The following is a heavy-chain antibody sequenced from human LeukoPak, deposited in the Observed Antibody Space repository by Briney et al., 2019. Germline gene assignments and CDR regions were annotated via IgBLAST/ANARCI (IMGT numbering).Heavy chain of an antibody. CDR1: GRSISSYY. V-gene: IGHV4-59*01. CDR3: ARVGGGSYYVPYYYYYYMDV. Sequence: SETLSLTCTVSGRSISSYYWSWIRQPPGRGLEWIGYSYYSGSTNYHPSLKSRVTISVDTSKNQFSLKLSSVTAADTAVYYCARVGGGSYYVPYYYYYYMDVWGKGTTVTVSS. CDR2: SYYSGST. J-gene: IGHJ6*03. D-gene: IGHD1-26*01.